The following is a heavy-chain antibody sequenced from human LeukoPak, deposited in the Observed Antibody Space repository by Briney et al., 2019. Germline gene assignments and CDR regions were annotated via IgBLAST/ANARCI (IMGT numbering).Heavy chain of an antibody. CDR1: GVIISSYA. J-gene: IGHJ5*02. CDR2: INGRGDNT. Sequence: GGSLRLSCAAPGVIISSYAMSWVRQAPGKGLEWVSAINGRGDNTYSAHFVKGRFTISRDNSKSSVYLQMNSLRTEDTAVYYCAKDRVSPGFNWFDPWGQGTLVTVSS. V-gene: IGHV3-23*01. D-gene: IGHD2/OR15-2a*01. CDR3: AKDRVSPGFNWFDP.